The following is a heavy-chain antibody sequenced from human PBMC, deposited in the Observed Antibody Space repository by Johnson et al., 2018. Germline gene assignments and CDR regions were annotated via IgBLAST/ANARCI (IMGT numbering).Heavy chain of an antibody. CDR1: GGSFSGYY. Sequence: QERLRQGGAGLLKPSETLSLTCAVYGGSFSGYYWNWIRQPPGKGLEWIGEINHSGSTNYNLSPKSRVTISVYTSKNQFSLKLSSVTAADTDVYYCARGARDYGSGSYYNGLRRRGYYYMDVWGKGTTVTVSS. V-gene: IGHV4-34*01. CDR2: INHSGST. J-gene: IGHJ6*03. CDR3: ARGARDYGSGSYYNGLRRRGYYYMDV. D-gene: IGHD3-10*01.